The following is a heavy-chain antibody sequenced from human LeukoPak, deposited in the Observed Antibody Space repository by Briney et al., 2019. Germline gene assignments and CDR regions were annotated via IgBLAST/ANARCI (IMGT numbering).Heavy chain of an antibody. CDR1: GDSVSSNSAA. CDR2: TYYRSKWYN. Sequence: PSQTLSLACAISGDSVSSNSAAWNWLRQSPSRGLEWLGRTYYRSKWYNDYAVSVSSRITIKPDTSKNQLSLQLNSVTPEDTAVYYCAREGAGYDYWGQGTLVSVSS. D-gene: IGHD2-15*01. V-gene: IGHV6-1*01. CDR3: AREGAGYDY. J-gene: IGHJ4*02.